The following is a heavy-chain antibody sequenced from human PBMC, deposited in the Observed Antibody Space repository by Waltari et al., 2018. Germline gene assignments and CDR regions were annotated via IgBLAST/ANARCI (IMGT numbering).Heavy chain of an antibody. Sequence: EVQLVESGGGLAQPGGSLRLSCTASGFTFTNYWMSWVRQAPGKGLEWVATIRKYGNEMHYVDSVKGRFTISRDNARNSLYLQMDSLRGDDTAVYYCAREARDTPMGPLFDYWGQGALVSVSS. D-gene: IGHD5-18*01. J-gene: IGHJ4*02. V-gene: IGHV3-7*01. CDR3: AREARDTPMGPLFDY. CDR1: GFTFTNYW. CDR2: IRKYGNEM.